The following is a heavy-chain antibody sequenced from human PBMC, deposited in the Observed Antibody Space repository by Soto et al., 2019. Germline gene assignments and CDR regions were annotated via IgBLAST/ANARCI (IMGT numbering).Heavy chain of an antibody. Sequence: RLSCAASGFTFSSYAMSWVRQAPGKGLEWVSALSGSGISTYYADTVKGRFTISRDNSRNTLYLQMNSLRAEDTAVYYCATSYDSSGYDYWGQGTLVTVSS. CDR3: ATSYDSSGYDY. D-gene: IGHD3-22*01. V-gene: IGHV3-23*01. CDR2: LSGSGIST. J-gene: IGHJ4*02. CDR1: GFTFSSYA.